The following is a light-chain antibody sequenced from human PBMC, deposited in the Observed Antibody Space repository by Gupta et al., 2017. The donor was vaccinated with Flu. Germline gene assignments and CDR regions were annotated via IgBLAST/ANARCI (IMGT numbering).Light chain of an antibody. CDR2: AAS. J-gene: IGKJ2*03. Sequence: DIQMTQSPSSLSASVGDRVTITCRASQSISSYLNWYQQKPGKAPKLLIYAASSLQSGVPSRFSGSGSGTDFTLTISSRQPEDFATYDCQQSYSTPPYSFGQGTKLEIK. CDR3: QQSYSTPPYS. CDR1: QSISSY. V-gene: IGKV1-39*01.